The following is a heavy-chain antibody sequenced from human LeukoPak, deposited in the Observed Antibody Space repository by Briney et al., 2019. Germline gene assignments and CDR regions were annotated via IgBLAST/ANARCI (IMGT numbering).Heavy chain of an antibody. V-gene: IGHV4-61*01. CDR2: IYYSGST. CDR1: GGSISSSNYY. CDR3: ARYDSSGYYGY. J-gene: IGHJ4*02. D-gene: IGHD3-22*01. Sequence: SETLSLTCTVSGGSISSSNYYWSWIRQPPGKGLEWIGYIYYSGSTNYNPSLKSRVTISVDTSKNQFSLKLSSVTAADTAVYYCARYDSSGYYGYWGQGTLVTVSS.